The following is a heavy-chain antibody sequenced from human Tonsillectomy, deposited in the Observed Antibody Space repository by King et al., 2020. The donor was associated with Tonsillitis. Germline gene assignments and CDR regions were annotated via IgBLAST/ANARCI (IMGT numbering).Heavy chain of an antibody. J-gene: IGHJ3*02. Sequence: QLQESGPGLVKPSETLSLTCTVSGGSISTYYWSWIRQPPGTGLEWIAVIYNSGSTNYNPPLKSRVTISVHTSKTQFSLNLNSVTAADTAVYYCARDGGYSSGWYDRMDAFDIWGHGTMVTVSS. CDR3: ARDGGYSSGWYDRMDAFDI. V-gene: IGHV4-59*01. CDR2: IYNSGST. D-gene: IGHD6-19*01. CDR1: GGSISTYY.